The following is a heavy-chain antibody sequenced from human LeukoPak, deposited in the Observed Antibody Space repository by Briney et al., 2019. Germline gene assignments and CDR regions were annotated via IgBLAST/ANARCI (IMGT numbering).Heavy chain of an antibody. D-gene: IGHD6-19*01. Sequence: GGSLRLSCAASGFTFSNYAVSWVRQAPGMGLEWVSAISGSGGITYYADSVKGRFTISIDNSKNTLYLQMNSLRADDTALYYCVKGTYSSGWNDWGQGTLVTVSS. J-gene: IGHJ4*02. V-gene: IGHV3-23*01. CDR2: ISGSGGIT. CDR3: VKGTYSSGWND. CDR1: GFTFSNYA.